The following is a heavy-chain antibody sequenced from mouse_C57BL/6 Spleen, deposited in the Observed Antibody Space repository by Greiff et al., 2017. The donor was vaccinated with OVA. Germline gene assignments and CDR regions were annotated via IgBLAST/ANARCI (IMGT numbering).Heavy chain of an antibody. Sequence: QVQLQQSGAELVRPGTSVKVSCKASGYAFTNYLIEWVKQRPGQGLEWIGVINPGSGGTNYNEKFKGKATLTADKSSSTAYMQLSSLTSEDSAVYFCAREKSSWFAYWGQGTLVTVSA. J-gene: IGHJ3*01. CDR1: GYAFTNYL. CDR2: INPGSGGT. D-gene: IGHD6-2*01. CDR3: AREKSSWFAY. V-gene: IGHV1-54*01.